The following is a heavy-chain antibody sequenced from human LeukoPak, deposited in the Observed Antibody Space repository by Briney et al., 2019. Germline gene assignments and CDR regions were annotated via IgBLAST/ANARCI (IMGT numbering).Heavy chain of an antibody. V-gene: IGHV3-30*14. Sequence: GGSLRLSCAASGFTFSSYAMHWVRQAPGKGLEWVAVISYDGSNKYYADSVKGRFTISRDNSKNTVYLQTNSLRVEDTAVYFCTRDPHSSGYFTYWGQGTLVTVSS. CDR2: ISYDGSNK. CDR3: TRDPHSSGYFTY. D-gene: IGHD3-22*01. J-gene: IGHJ4*02. CDR1: GFTFSSYA.